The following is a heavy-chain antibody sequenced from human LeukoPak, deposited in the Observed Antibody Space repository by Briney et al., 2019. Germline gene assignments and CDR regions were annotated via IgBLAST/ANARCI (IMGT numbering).Heavy chain of an antibody. J-gene: IGHJ3*02. V-gene: IGHV4-31*03. CDR2: IYHSGST. D-gene: IGHD3-22*01. CDR3: ARDHSRQAFDI. Sequence: SETLSLTCTVSGGSISGAACYWGWIRQHPGKGLEWIGYIYHSGSTYYNPFLKSRVTMSVDTSKNQFSLKLSSVTAADTAVYYCARDHSRQAFDIWGQGTMVTVSS. CDR1: GGSISGAACY.